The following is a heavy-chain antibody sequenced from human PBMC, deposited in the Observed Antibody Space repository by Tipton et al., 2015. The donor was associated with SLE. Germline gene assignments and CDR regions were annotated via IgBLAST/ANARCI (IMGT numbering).Heavy chain of an antibody. J-gene: IGHJ6*02. CDR1: GGTFSSYA. Sequence: QSGAEVKKPGSSVKVPCKASGGTFSSYAISWVRQAPGQGLEWMGGIIPIFGTANYAQKFQGRVTITADESTSTAYMELSSLRSEDTAVYYCAREEYYYGSGGYYYYGMDVWGQGTTVTVSS. V-gene: IGHV1-69*01. CDR3: AREEYYYGSGGYYYYGMDV. D-gene: IGHD3-10*01. CDR2: IIPIFGTA.